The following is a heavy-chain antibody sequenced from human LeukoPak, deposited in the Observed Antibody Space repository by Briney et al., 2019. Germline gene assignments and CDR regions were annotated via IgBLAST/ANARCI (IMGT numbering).Heavy chain of an antibody. J-gene: IGHJ6*02. V-gene: IGHV3-74*01. D-gene: IGHD1-26*01. CDR3: TVTEWELPMDV. CDR1: GIIFRTYW. Sequence: GGSLRLSWEASGIIFRTYWMHWVRKVPGKGLLWFSRINNDGSSRNYADSVKGRFTISRDKAKNTLYLQMNSLRAEDAAVYYCTVTEWELPMDVWGQGTTVIVSS. CDR2: INNDGSSR.